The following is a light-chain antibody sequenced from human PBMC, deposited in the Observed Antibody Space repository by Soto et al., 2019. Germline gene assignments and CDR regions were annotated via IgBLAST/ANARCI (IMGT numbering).Light chain of an antibody. CDR2: GAS. V-gene: IGKV3-20*01. CDR3: QQYCSAQYT. Sequence: EIVLTQSPGTLSLSPGERATLSCRASQSVSSSYLAWYQQKPGQAPRLLIYGASSRATGIPDRFSGSGSGTDFTLTISRLEPEDFPVYYCQQYCSAQYTFGQGTTLEIK. J-gene: IGKJ2*01. CDR1: QSVSSSY.